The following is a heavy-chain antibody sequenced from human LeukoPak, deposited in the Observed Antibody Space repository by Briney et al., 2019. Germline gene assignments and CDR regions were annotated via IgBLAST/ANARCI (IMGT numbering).Heavy chain of an antibody. V-gene: IGHV4-38-2*02. D-gene: IGHD2-8*02. CDR3: TRRGATYWFSDY. Sequence: SETLSLTCTVSGYSITSAYYWGWVRQPPGKGLEWIGSIYHSGNTYYNPSLKSRVTISVDTSKNQFSLKLSSVTAADTAVYYCTRRGATYWFSDYWGQGTLVTVSS. J-gene: IGHJ4*02. CDR1: GYSITSAYY. CDR2: IYHSGNT.